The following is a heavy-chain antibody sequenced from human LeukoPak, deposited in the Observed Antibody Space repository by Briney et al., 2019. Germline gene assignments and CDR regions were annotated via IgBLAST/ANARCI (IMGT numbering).Heavy chain of an antibody. CDR1: GGSISSGDYY. CDR2: IYYSGST. J-gene: IGHJ3*02. V-gene: IGHV4-30-4*08. D-gene: IGHD3-22*01. Sequence: ASQTLSLTCTVSGGSISSGDYYWSWIRQPPGKGLEWIGYIYYSGSTYYNPTLKNRVIISVGTSKNQYYLKLSSVTAADTAVYYCAREVTYYDSSGYYSPAFDIWGQGTMVTVSS. CDR3: AREVTYYDSSGYYSPAFDI.